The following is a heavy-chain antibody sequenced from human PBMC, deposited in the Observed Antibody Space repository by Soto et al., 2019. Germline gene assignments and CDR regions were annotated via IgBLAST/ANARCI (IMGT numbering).Heavy chain of an antibody. D-gene: IGHD3-3*01. CDR3: ARGVADHYYYYGMDV. J-gene: IGHJ6*02. V-gene: IGHV3-21*01. Sequence: GGSLRLSCAASGFTFSSYSMNWVRQAPGNGLEWVSSISSSSSYICYADSVKGRFTISRDNAKNSLYLQMNSLRAEDTAVYYCARGVADHYYYYGMDVWGQGTTVTVSS. CDR1: GFTFSSYS. CDR2: ISSSSSYI.